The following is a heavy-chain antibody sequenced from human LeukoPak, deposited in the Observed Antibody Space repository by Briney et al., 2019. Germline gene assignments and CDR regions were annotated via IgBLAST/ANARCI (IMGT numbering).Heavy chain of an antibody. Sequence: GRSLRLSCAASGFTFSSYGIHWVRQAPGKGLEWVAVISYDGSNKYYADSVKGRFTISRDNSKNTLNLQMNSLRAEDTAVYYCAKMRTPTAHSGDAFDIWGQGTMVTVSS. CDR1: GFTFSSYG. CDR3: AKMRTPTAHSGDAFDI. J-gene: IGHJ3*02. D-gene: IGHD4-17*01. CDR2: ISYDGSNK. V-gene: IGHV3-30*18.